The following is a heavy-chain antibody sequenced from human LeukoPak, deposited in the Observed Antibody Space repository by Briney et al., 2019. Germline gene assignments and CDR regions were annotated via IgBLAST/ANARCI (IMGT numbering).Heavy chain of an antibody. CDR3: AREGWTQDAFDI. D-gene: IGHD3/OR15-3a*01. CDR1: GGSISSSSYY. V-gene: IGHV4-39*07. Sequence: SETLSLTCTVSGGSISSSSYYWGWIRQPPGKGLEWIGSIYYSGSTYYNPSLKSRVTISVDTSKNQFSLKLSSVTAADTAVYYCAREGWTQDAFDIWGQGTMVTVSS. J-gene: IGHJ3*02. CDR2: IYYSGST.